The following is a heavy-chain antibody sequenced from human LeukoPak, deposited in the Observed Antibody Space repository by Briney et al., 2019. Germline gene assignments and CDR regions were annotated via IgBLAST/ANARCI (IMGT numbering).Heavy chain of an antibody. CDR3: ATAAGERFDY. V-gene: IGHV1-8*03. J-gene: IGHJ4*02. D-gene: IGHD6-13*01. Sequence: ASVKVSCKVSGYTFTSYDINWVRQATGQGLEWMGWMNPNSGNTGYTQKFQGRVTITRNTSISTAYMELSSLRSEDTAVYYCATAAGERFDYWGQGTLVTVSS. CDR2: MNPNSGNT. CDR1: GYTFTSYD.